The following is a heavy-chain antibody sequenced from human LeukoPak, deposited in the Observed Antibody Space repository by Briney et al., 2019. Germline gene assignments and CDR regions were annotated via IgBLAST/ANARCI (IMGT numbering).Heavy chain of an antibody. CDR3: ASQEDEDY. CDR1: GFTFSSHS. Sequence: PGGSLRLSCAASGFTFSSHSMNWVRQAPGKGLEWVSYISSGSTIIHYADSVKGRFTISRDDAKNSLYLQMNSLRAEDTAVYYCASQEDEDYWGQGTLVTVSS. CDR2: ISSGSTII. D-gene: IGHD5-24*01. J-gene: IGHJ4*02. V-gene: IGHV3-48*01.